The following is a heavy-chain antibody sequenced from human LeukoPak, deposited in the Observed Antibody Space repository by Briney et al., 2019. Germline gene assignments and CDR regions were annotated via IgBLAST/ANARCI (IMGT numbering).Heavy chain of an antibody. CDR1: GFTFSSYA. CDR2: ISGSGGST. V-gene: IGHV3-23*01. J-gene: IGHJ3*02. D-gene: IGHD5-18*01. Sequence: GGSLRLSCAASGFTFSSYAMSWVRQAPGKGLEWVSAISGSGGSTYYADSVKGRFTISRDNSKNTLYLQMNSLRAEDTAVYYCAKAAGDSYGYPDAFGIWGQGTMVTVSS. CDR3: AKAAGDSYGYPDAFGI.